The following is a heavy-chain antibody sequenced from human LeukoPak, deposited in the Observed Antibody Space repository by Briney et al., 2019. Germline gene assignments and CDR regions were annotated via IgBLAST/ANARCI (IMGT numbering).Heavy chain of an antibody. J-gene: IGHJ4*02. Sequence: SETLSLTCTVSGGSISGHYWTWMRQPPGKGLEWIGQIHYSGRPDYNPSLKSRVTISVDTSKNQLSLKVTSVTGADTAVYYCASVGEVAVLDYWGQGTLVTVSS. CDR3: ASVGEVAVLDY. CDR1: GGSISGHY. V-gene: IGHV4-59*11. D-gene: IGHD3-10*01. CDR2: IHYSGRP.